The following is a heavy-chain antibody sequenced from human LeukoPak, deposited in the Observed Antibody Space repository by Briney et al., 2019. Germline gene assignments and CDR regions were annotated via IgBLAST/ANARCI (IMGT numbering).Heavy chain of an antibody. J-gene: IGHJ4*02. CDR1: GGSFSGYY. Sequence: SETLSLTCAVYGGSFSGYYWSWIRQPPGKGLEWIGEINHSGSTNYNPSLKSRVTISVDTSKNQFSLKLSSVTAADTAVYYCARGRGYCSGGSCYFDYWGQGTLVTVSS. CDR2: INHSGST. CDR3: ARGRGYCSGGSCYFDY. V-gene: IGHV4-34*01. D-gene: IGHD2-15*01.